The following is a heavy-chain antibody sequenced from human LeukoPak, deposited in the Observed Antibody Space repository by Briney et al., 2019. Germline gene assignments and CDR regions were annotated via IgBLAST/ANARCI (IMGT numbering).Heavy chain of an antibody. CDR3: ARGGAGAVVVTKRAFDI. J-gene: IGHJ3*02. CDR2: IYTSGST. D-gene: IGHD3-22*01. V-gene: IGHV4-4*07. Sequence: PSETLSLTCTVSGGSISSYYWSWIRQPAGKGLEWIGRIYTSGSTNHNPSLKSRVTMSVDTSKNQFSLKLSSVTAADTAVYYCARGGAGAVVVTKRAFDIWGQGTMVTVSS. CDR1: GGSISSYY.